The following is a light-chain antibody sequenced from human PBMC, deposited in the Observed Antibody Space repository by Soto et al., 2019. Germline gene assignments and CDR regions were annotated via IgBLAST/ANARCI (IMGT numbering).Light chain of an antibody. J-gene: IGKJ4*01. CDR3: QHSYSAPRLT. CDR2: AAS. V-gene: IGKV1-39*01. Sequence: DIQLTQSPSSLSASVGDRVTITCRASQSIRSSLNWYQHTPGKAPKLLISAASSLQSGVPSRFSGSGSGTDFTLTISSLQPEDFATYYCQHSYSAPRLTFGGGTKVEI. CDR1: QSIRSS.